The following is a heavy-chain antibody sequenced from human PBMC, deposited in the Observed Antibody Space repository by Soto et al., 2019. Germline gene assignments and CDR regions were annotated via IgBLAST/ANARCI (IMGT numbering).Heavy chain of an antibody. D-gene: IGHD6-13*01. J-gene: IGHJ6*02. CDR2: ISYDGSNK. CDR1: GLTFSSYA. CDR3: ARDGSREQQLVREDYYYGMDV. Sequence: GGSLRLSCAASGLTFSSYAMHWVRQAPGKGLEWVAVISYDGSNKYYADSVKGRFTISRDNSKNTLYLQMNSLRAEDTAVYYCARDGSREQQLVREDYYYGMDVWGQGTTVTVSS. V-gene: IGHV3-30-3*01.